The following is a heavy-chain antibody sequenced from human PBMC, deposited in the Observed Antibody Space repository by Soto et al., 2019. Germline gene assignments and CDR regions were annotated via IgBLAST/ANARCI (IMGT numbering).Heavy chain of an antibody. CDR3: ARILFGRSVAGGYFYMDV. CDR2: IFSNDEK. J-gene: IGHJ6*03. D-gene: IGHD6-19*01. CDR1: GFSLSNGKVG. Sequence: SGPTLVNPTETLTLTCTVSGFSLSNGKVGVSWIRQLPGKALEWLAHIFSNDEKSYRTSLKSRLTISEDTSKSQVVLTMTNVDPVDTATYYCARILFGRSVAGGYFYMDVWGKGTTVTVSS. V-gene: IGHV2-26*01.